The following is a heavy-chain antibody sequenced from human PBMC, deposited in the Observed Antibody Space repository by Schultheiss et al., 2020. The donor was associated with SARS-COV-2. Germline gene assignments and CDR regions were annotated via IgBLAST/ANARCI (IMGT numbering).Heavy chain of an antibody. CDR2: ISSSSSYI. CDR3: ARDPVDYVADRGLWSPIWYFDL. Sequence: GGSLRLSCAASGFTFSSYSMNWVRQAPGKGLEWVSSISSSSSYIYYADSVKGRFTISRDNAKNSLYLQMNSLRAEDTAVYYCARDPVDYVADRGLWSPIWYFDLWSRGTLVTVSS. V-gene: IGHV3-21*01. D-gene: IGHD4-17*01. J-gene: IGHJ2*01. CDR1: GFTFSSYS.